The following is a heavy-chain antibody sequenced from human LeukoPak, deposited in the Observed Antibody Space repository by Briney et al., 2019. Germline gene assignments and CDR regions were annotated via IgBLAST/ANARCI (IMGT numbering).Heavy chain of an antibody. D-gene: IGHD1-14*01. CDR1: GGSISSYY. V-gene: IGHV4-34*01. J-gene: IGHJ4*02. CDR2: INHSGRT. Sequence: SETLSLTCTVSGGSISSYYWTWIRQPPGKGLEWIGEINHSGRTNCSPSLKSRVTLSVDTSKNQFSLKLTSMTAADTGVYYCARAREPEAIDYWGQGTLVTVSS. CDR3: ARAREPEAIDY.